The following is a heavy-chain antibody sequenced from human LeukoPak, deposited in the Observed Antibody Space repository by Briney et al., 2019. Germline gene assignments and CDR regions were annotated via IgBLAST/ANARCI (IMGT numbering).Heavy chain of an antibody. Sequence: GGSLRLSCEASGFTFSRYPMHWVRQAPGKGLEWVANIKQDGYEKYHVDSVKGRFTISRDNAKNSLYLQMNSLRVDDTAVYYCARDKIVGPTTLDYWGQGTLVTASS. CDR1: GFTFSRYP. CDR3: ARDKIVGPTTLDY. J-gene: IGHJ4*02. V-gene: IGHV3-7*01. CDR2: IKQDGYEK. D-gene: IGHD1-26*01.